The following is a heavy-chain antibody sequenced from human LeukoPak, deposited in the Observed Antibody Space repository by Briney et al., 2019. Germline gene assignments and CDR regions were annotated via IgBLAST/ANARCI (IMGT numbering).Heavy chain of an antibody. CDR1: GYTFTSYA. V-gene: IGHV1-2*02. D-gene: IGHD2-21*01. CDR2: INPNSGGT. CDR3: ARRGPAYCGGDCYWNWFDP. J-gene: IGHJ5*02. Sequence: ASVKVSCKASGYTFTSYAMHWVRQAPGQGLEWMGWINPNSGGTNYAQKFQGRVTMTRDTSISTAYMELSRLRSDDTAVYYCARRGPAYCGGDCYWNWFDPWGQGTLVTVSS.